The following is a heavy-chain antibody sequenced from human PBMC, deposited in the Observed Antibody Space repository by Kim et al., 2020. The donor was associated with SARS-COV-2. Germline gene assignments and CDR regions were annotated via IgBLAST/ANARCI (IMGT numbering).Heavy chain of an antibody. CDR3: ARGRSGTNRGMDV. D-gene: IGHD3-10*01. V-gene: IGHV4-59*09. Sequence: NYTPSLKSRVTISLDTSKSQVYLKVASVTAADTAIYYCARGRSGTNRGMDVWGQGTTVTVSS. J-gene: IGHJ6*02.